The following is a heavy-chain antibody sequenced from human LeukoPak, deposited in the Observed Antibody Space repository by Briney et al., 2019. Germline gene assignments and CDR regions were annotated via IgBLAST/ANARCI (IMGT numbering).Heavy chain of an antibody. J-gene: IGHJ4*02. CDR3: ARLEFLEWLPYFDS. D-gene: IGHD3-3*01. V-gene: IGHV3-23*01. Sequence: PGGSLRLSCAASGFTFSRSAMSWVRQAPGKGLEWVSGISGSGGSTYYADSVKGRFTISRDNSKNTLYLQMNSLRAEDTAVYYCARLEFLEWLPYFDSWGQGTLVTVSS. CDR2: ISGSGGST. CDR1: GFTFSRSA.